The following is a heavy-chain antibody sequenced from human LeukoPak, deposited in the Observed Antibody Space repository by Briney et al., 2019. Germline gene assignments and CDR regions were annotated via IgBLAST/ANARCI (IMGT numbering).Heavy chain of an antibody. V-gene: IGHV1-2*02. D-gene: IGHD2-2*01. CDR3: ARDRYCSSTSCYYWFDP. Sequence: ASVKVSCXASGYTFTGYYMHWVRQAHGQGLEWMAWINPNSGGTNYAQKFQGRVTMTRDTSISTSYMELSRLRSDDTAVYYCARDRYCSSTSCYYWFDPWGQGTLVTVSS. CDR1: GYTFTGYY. J-gene: IGHJ5*02. CDR2: INPNSGGT.